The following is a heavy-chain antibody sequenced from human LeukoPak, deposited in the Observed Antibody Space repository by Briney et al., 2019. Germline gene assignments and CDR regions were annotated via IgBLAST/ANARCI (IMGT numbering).Heavy chain of an antibody. CDR1: GFTFSNAW. CDR2: ISSSGSTI. CDR3: AKDKGEWLVLDYFDY. Sequence: PGGSLRLSCAASGFTFSNAWMSWVRQAPGKGLEWVSYISSSGSTIYYADSVKGRFTISRDNSKNTLYLQMNSLRAEDTAVYYCAKDKGEWLVLDYFDYWGQGTLVTVSS. D-gene: IGHD6-19*01. J-gene: IGHJ4*02. V-gene: IGHV3-11*04.